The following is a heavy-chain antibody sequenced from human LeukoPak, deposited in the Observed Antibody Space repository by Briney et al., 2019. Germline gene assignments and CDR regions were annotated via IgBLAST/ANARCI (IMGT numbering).Heavy chain of an antibody. CDR2: ISSSSSYI. CDR1: GFTFSSCS. CDR3: ARESVRGVIIPYDY. J-gene: IGHJ4*02. V-gene: IGHV3-21*01. D-gene: IGHD3-10*01. Sequence: NPGGSLRLSCAASGFTFSSCSMNWVRQAPGKGLEWVSSISSSSSYIYYADSVKGRFTISRDNAKNSLYLQMNSLRAEDTAVFYCARESVRGVIIPYDYWGQGTLVTVSS.